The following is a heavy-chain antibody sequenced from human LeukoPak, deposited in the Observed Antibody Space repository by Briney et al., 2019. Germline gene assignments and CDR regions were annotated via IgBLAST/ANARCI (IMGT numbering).Heavy chain of an antibody. CDR3: ASGYSSGWDSYYFDY. CDR1: GYTFTSYG. D-gene: IGHD6-19*01. CDR2: MNPNSGNT. J-gene: IGHJ4*02. V-gene: IGHV1-8*01. Sequence: ASVKVSCKASGYTFTSYGINWVRQATGQGLEWMGWMNPNSGNTGYAQKFQGRVTITADESTSTAYMELSSLRSEDTAVYYCASGYSSGWDSYYFDYWGQGTLVTVSS.